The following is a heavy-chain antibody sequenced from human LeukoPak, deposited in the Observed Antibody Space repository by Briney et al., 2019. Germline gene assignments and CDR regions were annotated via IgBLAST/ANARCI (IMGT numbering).Heavy chain of an antibody. V-gene: IGHV3-30-3*01. J-gene: IGHJ4*02. CDR1: GFTFSSYT. CDR2: ISYDGSNK. Sequence: QPGRSLRLSCAASGFTFSSYTMHWVRQAPGKGLEWVAVISYDGSNKYYADSVKGRFTISRDNSKNTLYLQMNSLRAEDTAVSYCARTITMIVVVIRYWGQGTLVTVSS. CDR3: ARTITMIVVVIRY. D-gene: IGHD3-22*01.